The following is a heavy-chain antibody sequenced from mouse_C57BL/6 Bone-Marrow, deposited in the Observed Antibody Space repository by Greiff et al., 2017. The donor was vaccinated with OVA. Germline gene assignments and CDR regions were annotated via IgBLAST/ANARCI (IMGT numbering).Heavy chain of an antibody. V-gene: IGHV1-64*01. Sequence: QVQLQQPGAELVKPGASVKLSCKASGYTFTSYWMHWVKQRPGQGLEWIGMIHPNSGSTNYNEKFKSKATLTVDKSSSTAYMQLSSLTSEDSAVYYCAREDYGDYFDDWGKGTTRTVSS. J-gene: IGHJ2*01. CDR3: AREDYGDYFDD. CDR2: IHPNSGST. CDR1: GYTFTSYW. D-gene: IGHD1-1*01.